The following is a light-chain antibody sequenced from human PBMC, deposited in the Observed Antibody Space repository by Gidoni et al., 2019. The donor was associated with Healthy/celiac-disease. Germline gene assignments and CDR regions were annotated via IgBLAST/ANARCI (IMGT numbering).Light chain of an antibody. J-gene: IGLJ2*01. CDR2: GNS. Sequence: QSVLTQPPSVSGAPGQRVTISCTGSSSNIGAGYDVHWYQQLPGTASKLLIYGNSNRPSWVPDRFSGSTSGTSASLAITGLQAEDEADYYCQSYDSSLSGSVFGGGTKLTVL. CDR1: SSNIGAGYD. V-gene: IGLV1-40*01. CDR3: QSYDSSLSGSV.